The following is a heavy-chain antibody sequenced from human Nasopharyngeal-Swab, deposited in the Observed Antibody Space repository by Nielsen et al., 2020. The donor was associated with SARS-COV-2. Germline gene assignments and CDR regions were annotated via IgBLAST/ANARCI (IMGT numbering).Heavy chain of an antibody. CDR1: GFTFSSYG. Sequence: GKSLKISCAASGFTFSSYGMHWVRQAPGKGLEWVAVISYDGSNKYYADSVKGRFTISRDNSKNTLYLQMNSLRAEDTAVYYCAKDPNSWYRGGFDYWGQGTLVTVSS. V-gene: IGHV3-30*18. J-gene: IGHJ4*02. D-gene: IGHD6-13*01. CDR3: AKDPNSWYRGGFDY. CDR2: ISYDGSNK.